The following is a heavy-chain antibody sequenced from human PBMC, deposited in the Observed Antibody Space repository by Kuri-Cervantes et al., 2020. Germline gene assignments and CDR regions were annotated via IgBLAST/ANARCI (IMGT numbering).Heavy chain of an antibody. CDR3: ARWAQAVAGKGYYYYGMDV. CDR1: GLTVSSNY. J-gene: IGHJ6*02. D-gene: IGHD6-19*01. Sequence: GESLKISCAASGLTVSSNYMSWVRQAPGKGLEWVSVIYSGGSTYYADSVKGRFTISRDNSKNTLFLQMNSLRAEDTAVYYCARWAQAVAGKGYYYYGMDVWGQGTTVTVSS. V-gene: IGHV3-66*01. CDR2: IYSGGST.